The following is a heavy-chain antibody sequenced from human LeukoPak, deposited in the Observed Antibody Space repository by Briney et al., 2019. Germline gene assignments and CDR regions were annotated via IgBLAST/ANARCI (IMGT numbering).Heavy chain of an antibody. CDR3: ARGTYYYDSSGYYRYYFDY. V-gene: IGHV4-61*01. CDR2: IYYSGST. Sequence: PSETLSLNCTVSGASINSHNYYWGWIRQPPGKGLEWIGYIYYSGSTNYNPSLKSRVTISVDTSKNQFSLKLSSVTAADTAVYYCARGTYYYDSSGYYRYYFDYWGQGTLVTVSS. D-gene: IGHD3-22*01. CDR1: GASINSHNYY. J-gene: IGHJ4*02.